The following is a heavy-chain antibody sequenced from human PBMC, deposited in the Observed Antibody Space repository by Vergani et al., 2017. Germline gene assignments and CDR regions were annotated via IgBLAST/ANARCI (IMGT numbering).Heavy chain of an antibody. CDR1: GFTFSSYS. CDR2: ISSSSSYI. V-gene: IGHV3-21*01. Sequence: EVQLVESGGGLVQPGGSLRLSCAASGFTFSSYSMNWVRQAPGKGLEWVSSISSSSSYIYYADSVKGRFTISRDNAKNSLYLQMNSLRAEDTAVYYCARDPPMVRGVIITSPRPPEDYWGQGTLVTVSS. CDR3: ARDPPMVRGVIITSPRPPEDY. J-gene: IGHJ4*02. D-gene: IGHD3-10*01.